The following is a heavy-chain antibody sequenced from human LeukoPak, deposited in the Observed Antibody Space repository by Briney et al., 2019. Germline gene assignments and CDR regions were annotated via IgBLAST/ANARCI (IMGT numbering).Heavy chain of an antibody. V-gene: IGHV3-23*01. Sequence: GGSLRLSCAASGFTFSSYAMSWVRQAPGKGLEWVSAISGSGGSTYYADSVKGRFTISRDNSKNTLYLQMNSLRAEDTAVYYCAKDRSYYDFWSGYFGGAFEAFVIWGQGTMVTVSS. J-gene: IGHJ3*02. D-gene: IGHD3-3*01. CDR2: ISGSGGST. CDR1: GFTFSSYA. CDR3: AKDRSYYDFWSGYFGGAFEAFVI.